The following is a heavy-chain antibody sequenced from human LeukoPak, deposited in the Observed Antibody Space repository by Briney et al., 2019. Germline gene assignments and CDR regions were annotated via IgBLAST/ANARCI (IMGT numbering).Heavy chain of an antibody. D-gene: IGHD6-19*01. CDR3: ARDEPLAVAGTYTIFDY. J-gene: IGHJ4*02. CDR2: IYHSGST. Sequence: SETLSLTCAVSGYSISNGYYWGWIRQPPGKGLEWIGSIYHSGSTYYNPSLKSRVTISVDTSKNQFSLKLSSVTAADTAVYYCARDEPLAVAGTYTIFDYWGQGTLVTVSS. V-gene: IGHV4-38-2*02. CDR1: GYSISNGYY.